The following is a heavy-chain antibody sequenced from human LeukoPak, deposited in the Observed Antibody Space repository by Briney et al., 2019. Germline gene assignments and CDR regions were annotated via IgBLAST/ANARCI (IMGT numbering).Heavy chain of an antibody. CDR3: ARDGHDFWSGPNWFDP. D-gene: IGHD3-3*01. J-gene: IGHJ5*02. CDR2: IYYSGST. V-gene: IGHV4-31*03. Sequence: SETLSLTCTVSGGSISSGGYYWSRIRQHPGKGLEWIGYIYYSGSTYYNPSLKSRVTISVDTSKNQFSLKLSSVTAADTAVYYCARDGHDFWSGPNWFDPWGQGTLVTVSS. CDR1: GGSISSGGYY.